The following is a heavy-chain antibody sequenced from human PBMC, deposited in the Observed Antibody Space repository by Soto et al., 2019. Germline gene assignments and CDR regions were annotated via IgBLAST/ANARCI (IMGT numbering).Heavy chain of an antibody. CDR1: GFTFSSYW. CDR3: ARGGFYSYGGILYYFDY. J-gene: IGHJ4*02. V-gene: IGHV3-7*05. Sequence: GGSLRLSCAASGFTFSSYWMSWVRQAPGKGLEWVANIKQDGSEKYYVDSVKGRFTISRDNAKNSLYLQMNSLRAEDTAVYYCARGGFYSYGGILYYFDYWGQGTLVTVSS. D-gene: IGHD5-18*01. CDR2: IKQDGSEK.